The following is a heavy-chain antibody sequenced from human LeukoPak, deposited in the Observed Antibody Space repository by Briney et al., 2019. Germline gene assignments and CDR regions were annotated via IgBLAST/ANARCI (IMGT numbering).Heavy chain of an antibody. V-gene: IGHV3-21*01. J-gene: IGHJ4*02. CDR2: ISSSSSYI. CDR3: ARDPYYYDSSGYYYFDY. Sequence: GGSLRLSCAASGFTFSSYSMNWVRQAPGQGLVWVSSISSSSSYIYYADSVKGRITISRDNAKNSLYLQMNSLRAEDTAVYYCARDPYYYDSSGYYYFDYWGQGTLVTVSS. CDR1: GFTFSSYS. D-gene: IGHD3-22*01.